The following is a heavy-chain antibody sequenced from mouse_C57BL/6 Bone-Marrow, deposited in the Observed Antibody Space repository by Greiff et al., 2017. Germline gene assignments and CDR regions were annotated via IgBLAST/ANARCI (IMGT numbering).Heavy chain of an antibody. CDR2: IHPNSGST. CDR1: GYTFTSYW. V-gene: IGHV1-64*01. Sequence: QVQLQQPGAELVKPGASVTLSCKASGYTFTSYWMHWVKQRPGQGLEWIGMIHPNSGSTNYNEKFKSKATLTVDKPSSTAYMQLSSLTSEDSAVYYCARWLRLCWYFDVWGTGTTVTVSS. J-gene: IGHJ1*03. CDR3: ARWLRLCWYFDV. D-gene: IGHD2-2*01.